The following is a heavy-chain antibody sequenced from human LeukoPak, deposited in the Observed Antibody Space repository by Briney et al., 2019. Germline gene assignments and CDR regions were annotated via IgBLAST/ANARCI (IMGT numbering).Heavy chain of an antibody. J-gene: IGHJ5*02. D-gene: IGHD2-2*01. CDR3: ARSQEYCDSTSCYGVWFDP. CDR2: IYYSGST. V-gene: IGHV4-59*06. Sequence: SETLSLTCTVSGGSINSYYWSWIRQHPGKGLEWIGYIYYSGSTYYNPSLKSRVTISVDTSKNQFSLKLSSVTAADTAVYYCARSQEYCDSTSCYGVWFDPWGQGTLVTVSS. CDR1: GGSINSYY.